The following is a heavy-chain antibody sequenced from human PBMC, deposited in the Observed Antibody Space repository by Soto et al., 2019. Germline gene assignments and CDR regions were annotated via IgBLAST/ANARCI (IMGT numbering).Heavy chain of an antibody. V-gene: IGHV3-66*01. CDR2: IYSGGST. Sequence: EVQLVESGGGLVQPGGSLRLSCAASGFTVSSNYMSWVRQAPGKGLEWVSVIYSGGSTYYADSVKGRFTISRDNSKNTLYLQMNSLRAEDTAVYYCARDLQGGGYYDYGMDVWGQGTTVTVSS. J-gene: IGHJ6*02. D-gene: IGHD4-4*01. CDR3: ARDLQGGGYYDYGMDV. CDR1: GFTVSSNY.